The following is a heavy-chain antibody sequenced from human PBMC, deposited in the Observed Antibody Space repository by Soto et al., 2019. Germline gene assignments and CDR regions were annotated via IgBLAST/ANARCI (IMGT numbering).Heavy chain of an antibody. CDR1: GGSISSYY. Sequence: SETLSLTCTVSGGSISSYYWSWIRQPPGKGLEWIGYIYYSGSTNYNPSLKSRVTISVDTSKNQFSLKLSSVTAADTAVYYCARVRGGYDYGYYAFDIWGQGTMVTVSS. V-gene: IGHV4-59*01. CDR2: IYYSGST. D-gene: IGHD5-12*01. CDR3: ARVRGGYDYGYYAFDI. J-gene: IGHJ3*02.